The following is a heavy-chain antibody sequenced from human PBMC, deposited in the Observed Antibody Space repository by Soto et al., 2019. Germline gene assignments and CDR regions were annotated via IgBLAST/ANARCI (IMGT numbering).Heavy chain of an antibody. V-gene: IGHV4-34*01. D-gene: IGHD6-13*01. J-gene: IGHJ4*02. Sequence: SETLSLTCAFYGGSFSGYCLSWIRQPPGKGLEWIGEINHSGSTNYNPSLKSRVTISVDTSKNQFSLKLRSLTAADTAMYYCASLQVPGNFDHWGQGTLVTVSS. CDR3: ASLQVPGNFDH. CDR1: GGSFSGYC. CDR2: INHSGST.